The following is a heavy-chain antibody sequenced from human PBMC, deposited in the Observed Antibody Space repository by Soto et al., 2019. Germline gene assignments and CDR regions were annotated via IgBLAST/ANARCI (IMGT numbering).Heavy chain of an antibody. CDR2: ISYDGSNK. J-gene: IGHJ4*02. D-gene: IGHD1-26*01. CDR3: AKDPIVGATIYYFDY. Sequence: PGGSLRLSCAASGFTFSSYGMHWVRQAPGKGLEWVAVISYDGSNKYYADSVKGRFAISRDNSKNTLYLQMNSLRAEDTAVYYCAKDPIVGATIYYFDYWGQGTLVTVSS. CDR1: GFTFSSYG. V-gene: IGHV3-30*18.